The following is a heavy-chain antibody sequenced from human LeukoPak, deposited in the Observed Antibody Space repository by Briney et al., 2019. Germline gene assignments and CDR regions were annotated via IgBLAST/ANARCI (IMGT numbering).Heavy chain of an antibody. D-gene: IGHD2-15*01. CDR1: GGSISSYY. J-gene: IGHJ3*02. Sequence: SKTLSLTCPVSGGSISSYYWSWIRQPPGKGLEWIGYIHYSGSTNYNPSLKSRVTISVDTSKNQFSLKLSSVTAADTAVYYCASTQEGKAATHAFDIWGQGTMVTVSS. CDR2: IHYSGST. CDR3: ASTQEGKAATHAFDI. V-gene: IGHV4-59*01.